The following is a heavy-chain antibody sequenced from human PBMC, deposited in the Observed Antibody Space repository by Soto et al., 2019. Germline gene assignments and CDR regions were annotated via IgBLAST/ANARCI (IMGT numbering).Heavy chain of an antibody. V-gene: IGHV1-8*01. CDR2: MNPNSGNT. CDR1: GYTFTSYD. J-gene: IGHJ6*02. Sequence: QVQLVQSGAEVKKPGASVKVSCKASGYTFTSYDINWVRQATGQGLEWLGWMNPNSGNTGYAQKFQGRVTMTRNTSISTAYMELSSLRSEDTAVYYCARWPDGYYYYGMDVWGQGTTVTVSS. CDR3: ARWPDGYYYYGMDV.